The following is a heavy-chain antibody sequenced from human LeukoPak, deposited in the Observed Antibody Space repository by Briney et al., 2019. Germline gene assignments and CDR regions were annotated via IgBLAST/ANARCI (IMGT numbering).Heavy chain of an antibody. Sequence: PGGSLRLSCAASGFTFSSYAISWVRQAPGQGLEWMGRIIPIFGTANYAQKFQGRVTITTDESTSTAYMELSSLRSEDTAVYYCARGPRDTVVRGVINFWFDPWGQGTLVTVSS. CDR3: ARGPRDTVVRGVINFWFDP. CDR2: IIPIFGTA. V-gene: IGHV1-69*05. CDR1: GFTFSSYA. J-gene: IGHJ5*02. D-gene: IGHD3-10*01.